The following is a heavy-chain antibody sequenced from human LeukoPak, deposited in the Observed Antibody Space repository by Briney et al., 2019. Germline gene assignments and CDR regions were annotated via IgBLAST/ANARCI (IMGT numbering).Heavy chain of an antibody. CDR3: ARDESGYSAYAY. V-gene: IGHV3-7*01. CDR1: GFSFSRYW. CDR2: IKQDGSEK. D-gene: IGHD5-12*01. Sequence: PGGSLRLSCAASGFSFSRYWMSWVRQAPGKGLEWVANIKQDGSEKNYVESVKGRFTISRDNAKNSLFLQMNSLRAEDTALYYCARDESGYSAYAYWGQGTLVTVSS. J-gene: IGHJ4*02.